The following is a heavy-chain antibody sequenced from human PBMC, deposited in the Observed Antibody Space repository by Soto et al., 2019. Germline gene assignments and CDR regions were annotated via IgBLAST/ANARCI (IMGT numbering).Heavy chain of an antibody. CDR3: ARGAEEYYYYGMDV. CDR2: IIPILGIA. V-gene: IGHV1-69*02. J-gene: IGHJ6*02. Sequence: SVTVSSTSSVCTFSIYTISCVRQAPGQGLEWMGRIIPILGIANYAQKFQGRVTITADKSTSTAYMELSSLRSEDTAVYYCARGAEEYYYYGMDVWGQGTTVTVSS. CDR1: VCTFSIYT.